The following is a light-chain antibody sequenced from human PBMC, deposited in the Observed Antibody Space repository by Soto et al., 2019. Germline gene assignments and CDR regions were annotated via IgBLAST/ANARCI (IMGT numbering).Light chain of an antibody. Sequence: QAVVTQDPSLTVSPGGTATLTCASGTGAVTSGYYVNWLQQKPGQAPRALIYTTTNKPSWTPARFSGSLLGGKAALTLSGVQPEDEAEYYCLLYYGGAQLVFGGGTKVTVL. CDR3: LLYYGGAQLV. V-gene: IGLV7-43*01. CDR1: TGAVTSGYY. J-gene: IGLJ2*01. CDR2: TTT.